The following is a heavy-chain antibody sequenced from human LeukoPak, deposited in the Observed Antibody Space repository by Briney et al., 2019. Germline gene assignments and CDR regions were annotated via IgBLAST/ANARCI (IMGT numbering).Heavy chain of an antibody. Sequence: PGGSLRLSCAASGFTFTGYAMSWVRQAPGKGLEWVSTISGNGGSTYYADSVKGRFTISRDNSKNTLYLQMNSLRAEDTAVYFCATMTSGIRSNDYWGQGTLVTVSS. CDR2: ISGNGGST. CDR3: ATMTSGIRSNDY. V-gene: IGHV3-23*01. CDR1: GFTFTGYA. D-gene: IGHD1-14*01. J-gene: IGHJ4*02.